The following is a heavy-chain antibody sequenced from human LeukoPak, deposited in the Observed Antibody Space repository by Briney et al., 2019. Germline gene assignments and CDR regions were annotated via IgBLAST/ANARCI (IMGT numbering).Heavy chain of an antibody. D-gene: IGHD6-19*01. Sequence: GASVKVSCTASGGTFSSYAISWVRQAPGQGLEWMGGIIPIFGTANYAQKFQGRVTITADESTSTAYMELSSLRSEDTAVYYCARDTQWLGIDYWGQGTLVTVSS. CDR2: IIPIFGTA. CDR3: ARDTQWLGIDY. J-gene: IGHJ4*02. V-gene: IGHV1-69*13. CDR1: GGTFSSYA.